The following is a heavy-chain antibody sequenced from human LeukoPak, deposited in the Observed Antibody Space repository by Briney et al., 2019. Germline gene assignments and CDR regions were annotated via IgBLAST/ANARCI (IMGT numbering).Heavy chain of an antibody. J-gene: IGHJ4*02. V-gene: IGHV3-74*01. CDR2: INSDGSWT. D-gene: IGHD2-2*01. CDR3: VSFYETY. Sequence: GGSLRLSCATSGNYWMHWVRQAPGKGLVWVSHINSDGSWTSYADSVKGRFTISKDNAKNTVYLQMNNLRAEDTAVYYCVSFYETYWGRGTLVTVSS. CDR1: GNYW.